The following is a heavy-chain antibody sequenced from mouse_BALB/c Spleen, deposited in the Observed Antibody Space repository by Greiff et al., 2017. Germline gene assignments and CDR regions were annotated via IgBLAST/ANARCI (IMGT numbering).Heavy chain of an antibody. J-gene: IGHJ1*01. D-gene: IGHD1-1*01. Sequence: QVTLKVSGPGMLQPSQTLSLTCSFSGFSMSTFGMGVGWIHQPSGKGLEWLANIWWHDNKYYNPALKSRLTISKDTSKNQVFLKIASVDTADTATYYCARITRMDYYGSSYVDWYFDVWGAGTTVTVSS. V-gene: IGHV8-8*01. CDR1: GFSMSTFGMG. CDR2: IWWHDNK. CDR3: ARITRMDYYGSSYVDWYFDV.